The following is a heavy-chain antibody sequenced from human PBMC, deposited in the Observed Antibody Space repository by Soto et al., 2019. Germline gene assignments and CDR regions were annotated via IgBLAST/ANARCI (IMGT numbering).Heavy chain of an antibody. CDR2: ISSSSSTI. D-gene: IGHD3-22*01. Sequence: EVQLVESGGGLVQPGGSLRLSCAASGFTFSSYSMNWVRQAPGKGLEWVSYISSSSSTIYYADSVKGRFTISRDNAKNSLYLQMHNLRAEDTAVYYCAGPDYYDSSGYYYDGGYWGQGTLVTVSS. CDR3: AGPDYYDSSGYYYDGGY. V-gene: IGHV3-48*01. CDR1: GFTFSSYS. J-gene: IGHJ4*02.